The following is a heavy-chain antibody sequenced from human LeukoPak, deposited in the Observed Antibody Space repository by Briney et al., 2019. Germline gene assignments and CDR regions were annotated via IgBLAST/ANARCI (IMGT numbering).Heavy chain of an antibody. CDR2: INPNSGGT. D-gene: IGHD2-15*01. J-gene: IGHJ4*02. Sequence: GASVKVSCKASGYTFTGYYMHWVRQAPGQGLEWMGWINPNSGGTNYAQKFQGRVTMTRDTSISTAYMELSRLRSDDTAVYYCARSRDIVVVVAAYDYWGQGTLVTVSS. CDR3: ARSRDIVVVVAAYDY. CDR1: GYTFTGYY. V-gene: IGHV1-2*02.